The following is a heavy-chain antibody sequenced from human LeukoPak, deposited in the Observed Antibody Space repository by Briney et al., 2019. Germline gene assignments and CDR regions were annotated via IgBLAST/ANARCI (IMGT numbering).Heavy chain of an antibody. V-gene: IGHV3-23*01. J-gene: IGHJ4*02. CDR3: AKDPTYYDFWSGYYSGYFDY. CDR1: GFTFSSYR. D-gene: IGHD3-3*01. Sequence: GGSLRLSCAASGFTFSSYRMNWVRQAPGKGLEWVSAISGSGGSTYYADSVKGRFTISRDNSKNTLYLQMNSLRAEDTAVYYCAKDPTYYDFWSGYYSGYFDYWGQGTLVTVSS. CDR2: ISGSGGST.